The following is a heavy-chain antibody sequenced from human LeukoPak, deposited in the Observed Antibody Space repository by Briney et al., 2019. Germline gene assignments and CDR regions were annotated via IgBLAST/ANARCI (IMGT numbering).Heavy chain of an antibody. CDR2: ISYDGSNK. CDR3: ASRGGYEPFDY. CDR1: GFTFSSYG. V-gene: IGHV3-30*03. J-gene: IGHJ4*02. Sequence: PGRSLRLSCAASGFTFSSYGMHWVRQAPGKGLEWVAVISYDGSNKYYADSVKGRFTISRDNSKNTLYLQMNSLRAEDTAVYYCASRGGYEPFDYWGQGTLVTVSS. D-gene: IGHD3-16*01.